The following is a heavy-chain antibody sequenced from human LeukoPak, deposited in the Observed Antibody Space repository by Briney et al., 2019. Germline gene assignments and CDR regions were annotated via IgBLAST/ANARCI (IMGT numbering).Heavy chain of an antibody. CDR1: GFTFSDYF. J-gene: IGHJ4*02. V-gene: IGHV3-7*03. CDR2: INQAGTKG. D-gene: IGHD6-19*01. CDR3: AKGGLRYSSGWYYFDY. Sequence: GGSLRLSCAASGFTFSDYFMTWVRQAPGKGLEWVAHINQAGTKGNYADSVKGRFTISRDNAKNSLYLQMSSLRAEDTALYYCAKGGLRYSSGWYYFDYWGQGTLVTVSS.